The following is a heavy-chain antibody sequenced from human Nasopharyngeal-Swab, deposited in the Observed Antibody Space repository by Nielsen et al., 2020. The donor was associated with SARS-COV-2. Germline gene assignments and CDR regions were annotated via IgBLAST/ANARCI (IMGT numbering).Heavy chain of an antibody. CDR2: ISYDGSSK. D-gene: IGHD3-10*01. V-gene: IGHV3-30*18. Sequence: WIRQPPGKGLEWVAVISYDGSSKYYADSVKGRFTISRDNSKNTLYLQMNSLRAEDTAVYYCAKLDMVRGVIITSYAFDIWGQGTMVTVSS. J-gene: IGHJ3*02. CDR3: AKLDMVRGVIITSYAFDI.